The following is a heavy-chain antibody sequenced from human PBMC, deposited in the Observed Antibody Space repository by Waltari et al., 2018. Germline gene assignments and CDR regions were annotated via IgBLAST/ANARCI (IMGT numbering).Heavy chain of an antibody. D-gene: IGHD3-10*01. Sequence: QVQLKQWGAGTLKPSETLSLTCGVYGGSFSGYHWTWVRHPPGKGLEWIGEINNGAVTNYSPSLKSRVAISVDASKKQFSLSVRSVTAADTAVYYCARGGVPDYYGSGSPYRNWFDPWGPGTLVTVSS. CDR2: INNGAVT. J-gene: IGHJ5*02. CDR3: ARGGVPDYYGSGSPYRNWFDP. CDR1: GGSFSGYH. V-gene: IGHV4-34*02.